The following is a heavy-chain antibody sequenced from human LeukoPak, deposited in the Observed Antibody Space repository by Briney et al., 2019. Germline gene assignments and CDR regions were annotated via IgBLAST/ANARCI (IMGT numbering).Heavy chain of an antibody. D-gene: IGHD3-10*01. J-gene: IGHJ4*02. CDR2: INPSGGST. CDR1: GYTFTSYY. CDR3: ARDLSMVRGVTFGY. V-gene: IGHV1-46*01. Sequence: ASVKVSCKASGYTFTSYYMHWVRQAPGQGLEWMGIINPSGGSTSYAQKFQGRVTMTRDTSISTAYMELSRLRSDDTAVYYCARDLSMVRGVTFGYWGQGTLVTVSS.